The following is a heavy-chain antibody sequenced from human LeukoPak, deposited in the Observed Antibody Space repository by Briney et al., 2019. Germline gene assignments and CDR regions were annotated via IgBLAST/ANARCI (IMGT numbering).Heavy chain of an antibody. Sequence: SETLSLTCAVYGGSFSGYYWSWIRQPPGKGLEWIGEINHSGSTNYNPSLKSRGTISVDTSNNQFSLKLSSVTAADTAVYYCARGGRRYCSGGSCYSFDYWGQGTLVTVSS. CDR3: ARGGRRYCSGGSCYSFDY. V-gene: IGHV4-34*01. CDR1: GGSFSGYY. J-gene: IGHJ4*02. D-gene: IGHD2-15*01. CDR2: INHSGST.